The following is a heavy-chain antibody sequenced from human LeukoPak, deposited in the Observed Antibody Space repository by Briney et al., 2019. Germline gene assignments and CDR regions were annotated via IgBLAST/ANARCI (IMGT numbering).Heavy chain of an antibody. V-gene: IGHV1-24*01. D-gene: IGHD2-15*01. CDR1: GYTLTELS. CDR2: FDPEDGET. CDR3: ATDPERYCSGGSCYSFDY. Sequence: ASVKVSCKVSGYTLTELSMHWVRQAPGKGLEWMGGFDPEDGETIYAQKFQGRVTMTEDTSTDTAYMELSSLRSEDTAVHYCATDPERYCSGGSCYSFDYWGQGTLVTVSS. J-gene: IGHJ4*02.